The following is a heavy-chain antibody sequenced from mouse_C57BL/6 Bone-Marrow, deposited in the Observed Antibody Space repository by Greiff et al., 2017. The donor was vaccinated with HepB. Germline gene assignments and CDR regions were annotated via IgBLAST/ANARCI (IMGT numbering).Heavy chain of an antibody. CDR1: GYTFPSYW. Sequence: VQLQQPGAELVKPGASVKLSCKASGYTFPSYWMHWVKRRPGQGLGWIGMIHPNSGSTNYNEKFKSKATLTVDKSSSTAYMQLSSLTSEDSAVYYCTRRGIYDYALYYWGQGTTLTVSS. J-gene: IGHJ2*01. CDR2: IHPNSGST. D-gene: IGHD2-4*01. CDR3: TRRGIYDYALYY. V-gene: IGHV1-64*01.